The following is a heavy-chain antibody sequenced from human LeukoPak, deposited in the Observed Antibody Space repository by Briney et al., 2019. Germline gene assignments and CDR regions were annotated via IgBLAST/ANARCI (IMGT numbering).Heavy chain of an antibody. CDR2: TYYRSKWYN. V-gene: IGHV6-1*01. Sequence: SQTLSLTCAISGDTVSNKRSAWNWIRQSPSRGLEWLGRTYYRSKWYNDYAVSVKSQITINPDTYKNQFSLQLNSVSPEDTAVYYCAKVNSWTEEPDTGFDYWGQGILVTVSS. J-gene: IGHJ4*02. CDR3: AKVNSWTEEPDTGFDY. D-gene: IGHD1-14*01. CDR1: GDTVSNKRSA.